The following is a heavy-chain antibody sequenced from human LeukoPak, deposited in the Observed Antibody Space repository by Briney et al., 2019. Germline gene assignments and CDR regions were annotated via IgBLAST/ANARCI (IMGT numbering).Heavy chain of an antibody. J-gene: IGHJ4*02. CDR3: ATEDSGRFH. Sequence: GGSLRLPCAASGFSFSTYSMNWVRQAPGKGLEWLSYISSSSPIYYADSVKGRFTISRDNAKNSLYLDMNSLRDEDTAVYYCATEDSGRFHWGQGTLVTVSS. V-gene: IGHV3-48*02. D-gene: IGHD6-19*01. CDR1: GFSFSTYS. CDR2: ISSSSPI.